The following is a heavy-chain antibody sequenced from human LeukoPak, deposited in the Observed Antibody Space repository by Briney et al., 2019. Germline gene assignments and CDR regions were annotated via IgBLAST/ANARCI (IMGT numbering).Heavy chain of an antibody. CDR2: IIPIFGTA. V-gene: IGHV1-69*13. J-gene: IGHJ5*02. CDR1: RGTFSSCA. D-gene: IGHD6-13*01. Sequence: ASVKVSCKASRGTFSSCAISWVRQAPGQGLEWMGGIIPIFGTANYTQKFQGRVTITADESTSTAYMELSSLRSEDTAVYYCAREGGSRAAAAGMHWFDPWGQGTLVTVSS. CDR3: AREGGSRAAAAGMHWFDP.